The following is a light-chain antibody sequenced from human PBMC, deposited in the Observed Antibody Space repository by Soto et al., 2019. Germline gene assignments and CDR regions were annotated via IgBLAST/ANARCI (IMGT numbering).Light chain of an antibody. CDR2: KAS. Sequence: DIQMTQSPSTLSASVGDRVTITCRASQSISTWLAWYQQKPGKAPNLLIYKASNLDSGVPSRFSGSGSGTEFTLTISSLQPDDFATFYCQQYDSYPLTFGGGTKVEIK. J-gene: IGKJ4*01. CDR1: QSISTW. CDR3: QQYDSYPLT. V-gene: IGKV1-5*03.